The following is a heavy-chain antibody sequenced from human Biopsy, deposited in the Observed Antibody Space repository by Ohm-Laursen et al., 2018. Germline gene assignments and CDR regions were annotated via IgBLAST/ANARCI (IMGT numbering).Heavy chain of an antibody. Sequence: SVKVSCKASGGTFSSYSITWVRQAPGQGLEWMGGITPIFDINNYAQKFQGRLTITADESTSTAYMELSGLRSADTAVYFCARNTGWYGDLYYFDYWGQGTLVTVSS. CDR1: GGTFSSYS. CDR3: ARNTGWYGDLYYFDY. J-gene: IGHJ4*02. D-gene: IGHD6-19*01. V-gene: IGHV1-69*13. CDR2: ITPIFDIN.